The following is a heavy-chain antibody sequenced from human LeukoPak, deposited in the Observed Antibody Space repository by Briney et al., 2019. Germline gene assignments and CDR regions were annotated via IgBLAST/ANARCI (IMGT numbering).Heavy chain of an antibody. V-gene: IGHV3-74*01. D-gene: IGHD5-12*01. CDR3: ARRGEDGFGYRY. CDR2: INTDGSDT. Sequence: GGSLRLSCVVSGSTFSNYWMHSVRQAPEKGLVWVSRINTDGSDTSYVDSVRGRFTVSRDNAKNTLYLQMNSLRSEDTAVYYCARRGEDGFGYRYWGQGTLVTVSS. CDR1: GSTFSNYW. J-gene: IGHJ4*02.